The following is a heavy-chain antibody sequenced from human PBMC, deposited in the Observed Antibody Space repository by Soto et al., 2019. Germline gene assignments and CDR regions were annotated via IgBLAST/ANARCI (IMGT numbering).Heavy chain of an antibody. CDR2: ISANGGRA. J-gene: IGHJ4*02. Sequence: EVQLLESGGGLVQPGGSLTLSCAASGFTFGTYALSWVRQAPGKGLEWVSAISANGGRAYYADSVKGRFTISRDNSWNTVYLQMSSLSAGDTAIYYCAKDIKTTRTNVIFDSWGQGTLVTVSS. D-gene: IGHD1-1*01. CDR1: GFTFGTYA. CDR3: AKDIKTTRTNVIFDS. V-gene: IGHV3-23*01.